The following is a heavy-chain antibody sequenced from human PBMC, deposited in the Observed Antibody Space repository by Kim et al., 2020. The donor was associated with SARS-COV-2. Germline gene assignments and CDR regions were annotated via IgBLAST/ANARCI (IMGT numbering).Heavy chain of an antibody. CDR1: GGCFSHNY. D-gene: IGHD1-26*01. CDR3: ASEGWVSASKSGY. J-gene: IGHJ4*02. Sequence: SETLSLTCAVYGGCFSHNYGRWIRQPPGNGLEWHSETNHSGSTNSNPSLKRRVHISAGTSKNHFSLKLNSVTAPDTAVYYCASEGWVSASKSGYWGQGTLVTVSS. V-gene: IGHV4-34*01. CDR2: TNHSGST.